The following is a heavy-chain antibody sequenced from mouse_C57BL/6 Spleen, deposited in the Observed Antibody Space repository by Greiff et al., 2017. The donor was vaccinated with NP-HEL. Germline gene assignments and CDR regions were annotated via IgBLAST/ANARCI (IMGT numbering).Heavy chain of an antibody. CDR3: ARDYYGSSYPMDY. V-gene: IGHV1-55*01. Sequence: QVQLQQPGAELVKPGASVKMSCKASGYTFTSYWITWVKQRPGQGLEWIGDIYPGSGSTNYNEKFKSKATLPVDKSSSTAYMQLSSLTSEDSAVYYCARDYYGSSYPMDYWGQGTSVTVSS. D-gene: IGHD1-1*01. J-gene: IGHJ4*01. CDR2: IYPGSGST. CDR1: GYTFTSYW.